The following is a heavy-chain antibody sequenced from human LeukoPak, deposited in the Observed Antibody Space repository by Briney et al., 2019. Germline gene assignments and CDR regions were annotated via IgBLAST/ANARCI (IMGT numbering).Heavy chain of an antibody. V-gene: IGHV3-23*01. CDR2: ITSTGSNT. CDR3: ARDIQGSFNY. CDR1: GFTFSDFA. J-gene: IGHJ4*02. Sequence: GGSLRLSCAASGFTFSDFAMSWVRQAPGKGLQWASSITSTGSNTYYTDSVKGRFTISRDNSKNTLYLQVNRLRAEDTAVFYCARDIQGSFNYWGQGTLVTVSS.